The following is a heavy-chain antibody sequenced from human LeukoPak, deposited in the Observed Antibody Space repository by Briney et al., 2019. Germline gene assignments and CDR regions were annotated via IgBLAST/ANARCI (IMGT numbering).Heavy chain of an antibody. CDR3: ARGPAGYN. CDR2: IYSGGST. Sequence: PGGSLRLSCAASGFTVSSNHMSWVCQAPGKGLEWVSVIYSGGSTDYADSVEGRFTISRDNSKNTLYLQMNSLRAEDTAVYHCARGPAGYNWGQGTLVTVSS. J-gene: IGHJ4*02. D-gene: IGHD1-1*01. CDR1: GFTVSSNH. V-gene: IGHV3-53*01.